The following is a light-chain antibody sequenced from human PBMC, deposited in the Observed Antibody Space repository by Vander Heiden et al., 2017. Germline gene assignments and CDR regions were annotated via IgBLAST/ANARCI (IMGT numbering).Light chain of an antibody. Sequence: SYELPHPPPVSLPPGQAATITCSGKNLGDKFVSWYQHKSGQSPVLVMYQDRRRPSGIPDRFAASHSGDTATLTIGDIQAMDEADYYCQAWDSSVLYVFGSGTKVTVL. CDR1: NLGDKF. V-gene: IGLV3-1*01. CDR2: QDR. J-gene: IGLJ1*01. CDR3: QAWDSSVLYV.